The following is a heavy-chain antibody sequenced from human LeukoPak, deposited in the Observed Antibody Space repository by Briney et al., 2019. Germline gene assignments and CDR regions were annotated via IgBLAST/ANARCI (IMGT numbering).Heavy chain of an antibody. CDR3: ARIWTKWFDP. Sequence: PSETLSLTCTVSGGSVSSGSYYWSWIRQPPGKGLEWIGYIYYSGSTKYNPSLKSRVTISVDTSKNQFSLKLSSVTAADTAVYYCARIWTKWFDPWGQGTLVTVSS. CDR1: GGSVSSGSYY. CDR2: IYYSGST. J-gene: IGHJ5*02. V-gene: IGHV4-61*01. D-gene: IGHD3/OR15-3a*01.